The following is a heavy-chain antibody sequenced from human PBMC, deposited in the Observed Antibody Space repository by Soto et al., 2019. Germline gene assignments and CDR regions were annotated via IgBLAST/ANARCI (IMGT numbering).Heavy chain of an antibody. CDR3: GSKLRELLADAFDI. J-gene: IGHJ3*02. Sequence: SETLSLTCTVSNASISSRKWWTWVRQTPGKGLEWIGEIYHSGSINHNPSLKSRVTMSVDKSKNQFSLKMTSVTAADTGVYYCGSKLRELLADAFDIWGQGTVVTVS. CDR2: IYHSGSI. V-gene: IGHV4-4*02. CDR1: NASISSRKW. D-gene: IGHD3-10*01.